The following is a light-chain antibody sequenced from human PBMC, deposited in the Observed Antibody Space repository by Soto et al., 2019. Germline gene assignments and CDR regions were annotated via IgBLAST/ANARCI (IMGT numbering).Light chain of an antibody. V-gene: IGKV3-15*01. CDR3: QQYFNWPLTWT. CDR1: QSVRTN. Sequence: QYAATLSLSSVGTVALSCRASQSVRTNVAWYQQIPGQAPRLLVYGASTRATGVPARFTGSGSGIEFSLTISSLLSEDSAFYYCQQYFNWPLTWTFGPGTKVDIK. J-gene: IGKJ1*01. CDR2: GAS.